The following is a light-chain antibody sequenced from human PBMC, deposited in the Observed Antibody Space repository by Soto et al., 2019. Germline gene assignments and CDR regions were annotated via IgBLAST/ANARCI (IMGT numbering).Light chain of an antibody. CDR2: GAS. Sequence: EIVLTQSPGTLSLSPGERATLSCRASQSVSSSYLVWNQQKPGQAPRLLIYGASSRATGIPDRFSGSGSGTDFTLTISRLEAEDFAVYYCQQYGSSPPTFGPGTKVDIK. CDR1: QSVSSSY. V-gene: IGKV3-20*01. CDR3: QQYGSSPPT. J-gene: IGKJ3*01.